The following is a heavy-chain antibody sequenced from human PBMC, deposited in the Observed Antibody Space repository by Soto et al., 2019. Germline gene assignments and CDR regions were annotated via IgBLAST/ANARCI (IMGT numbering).Heavy chain of an antibody. CDR2: ISGSGNSI. V-gene: IGHV3-21*01. CDR3: ARDGSLVRDHEAFDI. J-gene: IGHJ3*02. Sequence: EVQLVESGGGLVKHGGSLRLSCAASGFTFCSYSMNWVRQAPGKGLEWVSSISGSGNSIYSADSVKGRFTFSRDNAKNSLYLQMNSLRAEDTAVYYCARDGSLVRDHEAFDIWGQGTKVTVSS. CDR1: GFTFCSYS. D-gene: IGHD1-26*01.